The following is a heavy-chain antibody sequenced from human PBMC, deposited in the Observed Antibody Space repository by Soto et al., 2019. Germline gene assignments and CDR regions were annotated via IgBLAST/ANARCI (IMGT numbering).Heavy chain of an antibody. CDR3: AKEERYSYDSSGYLNWFDP. D-gene: IGHD3-22*01. J-gene: IGHJ5*02. V-gene: IGHV3-23*01. Sequence: GSLSLSCAASGFPFSSYAMSGVRQAPGKGLEWVSAISGSGGSTYYADSVKGRFTISRDNSKNTPYLQMNSLRAEDTAVYYCAKEERYSYDSSGYLNWFDPWGQGTLVTVS. CDR2: ISGSGGST. CDR1: GFPFSSYA.